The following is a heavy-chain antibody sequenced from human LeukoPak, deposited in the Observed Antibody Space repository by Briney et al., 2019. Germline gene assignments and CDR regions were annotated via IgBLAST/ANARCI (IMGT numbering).Heavy chain of an antibody. Sequence: GASVKVSCKASGYTFTGYYIDWVRQAPGQGLEWMGWIDPNSGGTNYAQMFQGRVTMTRDTSISTAYMELSALRSDDTAVYYCARGQAGTRFDYWGQGALVTVSS. CDR2: IDPNSGGT. V-gene: IGHV1-2*02. CDR1: GYTFTGYY. CDR3: ARGQAGTRFDY. D-gene: IGHD6-13*01. J-gene: IGHJ4*02.